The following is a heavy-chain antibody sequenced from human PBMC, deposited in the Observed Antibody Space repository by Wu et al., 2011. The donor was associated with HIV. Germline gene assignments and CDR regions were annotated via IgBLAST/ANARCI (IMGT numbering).Heavy chain of an antibody. J-gene: IGHJ4*02. V-gene: IGHV1-46*01. CDR2: INPSGGGT. D-gene: IGHD3-10*01. CDR1: GYTFTNYY. CDR3: ARRAWLGPHYYFDY. Sequence: QVQVVQSGAEVKKPGASVKVSCKASGYTFTNYYMHWVRQAPGQGLEWMGTINPSGGGTSYAQKFQGRVTMTRDTSTSTGYMELSSLRSEDTAVYYCARRAWLGPHYYFDYWGQGTLVTVSS.